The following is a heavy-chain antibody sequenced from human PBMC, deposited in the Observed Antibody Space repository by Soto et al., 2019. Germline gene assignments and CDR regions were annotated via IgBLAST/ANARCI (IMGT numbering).Heavy chain of an antibody. CDR1: GGSITNYY. J-gene: IGHJ4*02. Sequence: SETLSLTCTVSGGSITNYYLSWIRQSPGKGLEWIGCIYYTGSTNYNPSLKSRVTISVDTSKNQFSLKLNSVTAADTAVYYCARHRDSYGSGDFDYWGQGTRVTVSS. CDR3: ARHRDSYGSGDFDY. D-gene: IGHD5-18*01. CDR2: IYYTGST. V-gene: IGHV4-59*08.